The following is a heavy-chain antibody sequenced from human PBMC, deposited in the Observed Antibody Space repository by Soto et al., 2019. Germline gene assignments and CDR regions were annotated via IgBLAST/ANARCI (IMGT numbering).Heavy chain of an antibody. CDR1: GDSSFRYY. D-gene: IGHD1-1*01. CDR3: VRDGTKTLRDWFDP. J-gene: IGHJ5*02. Sequence: QVQLLESGPGLVKPSETLSLNCNVSGDSSFRYYWNWIRQPPGQGLEWIGYIYYSGTTDYNPSLKSRVMMSVDTSKKQFSLKLRSVTAADTAVYYCVRDGTKTLRDWFDPWGQGISVTVSS. V-gene: IGHV4-59*12. CDR2: IYYSGTT.